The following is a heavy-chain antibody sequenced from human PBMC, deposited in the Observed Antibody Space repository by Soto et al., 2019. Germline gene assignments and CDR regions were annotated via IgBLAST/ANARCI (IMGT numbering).Heavy chain of an antibody. CDR3: ARDRDYYDSSGYLGNLLPWFDP. D-gene: IGHD3-22*01. CDR1: GYTFTSYY. Sequence: GASVKVSCKASGYTFTSYYMHWVRQAPGQGLEWMGIINPSGGSTSYAQKFQGRVTMTRDTSTSTVYMELSSLRSEDTAVYYCARDRDYYDSSGYLGNLLPWFDPWGQGTLVTVSS. J-gene: IGHJ5*02. V-gene: IGHV1-46*01. CDR2: INPSGGST.